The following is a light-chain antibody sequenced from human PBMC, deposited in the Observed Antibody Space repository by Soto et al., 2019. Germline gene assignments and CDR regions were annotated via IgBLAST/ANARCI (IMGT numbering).Light chain of an antibody. V-gene: IGKV3-20*01. CDR2: GAS. CDR3: QQYGSSGT. CDR1: QSVSNNY. Sequence: EIVLKQSPGTLSVSRGERATLACRASQSVSNNYLAWYQQKPGQAPRLLIYGASNRATGIPDRFSGSGSGTDFTLTISRLEPEDFAVYYCQQYGSSGTFGQGTKVDIK. J-gene: IGKJ1*01.